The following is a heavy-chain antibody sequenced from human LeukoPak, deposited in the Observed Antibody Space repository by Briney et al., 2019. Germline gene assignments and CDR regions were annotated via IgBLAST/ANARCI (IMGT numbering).Heavy chain of an antibody. J-gene: IGHJ4*02. CDR3: ASGGTGARKYYSDPFHY. CDR1: GITFSGHW. Sequence: GGSLRLSCAASGITFSGHWMTWVRQTPGKGLEWVSAISGVGDTTYYADSVKGRFTISRDNSKNTVSLQMNSLRVEDTAVYYCASGGTGARKYYSDPFHYWGQGTLVTVSS. V-gene: IGHV3-23*01. CDR2: ISGVGDTT. D-gene: IGHD3-10*01.